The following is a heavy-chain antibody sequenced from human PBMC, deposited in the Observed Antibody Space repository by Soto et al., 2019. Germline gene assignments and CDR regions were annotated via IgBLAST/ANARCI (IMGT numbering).Heavy chain of an antibody. CDR3: ARDSGWYRYYYYGMDV. D-gene: IGHD6-19*01. CDR2: INHSGST. CDR1: GGSFSGYY. J-gene: IGHJ6*02. V-gene: IGHV4-34*01. Sequence: PSETLSLTCAVYGGSFSGYYWSWIRQPPGKGLEWIGEINHSGSTNYNPSLKSRVTISVDTSKNQFSLKLSSVTAADTAAYYCARDSGWYRYYYYGMDVWGQGTTVTVS.